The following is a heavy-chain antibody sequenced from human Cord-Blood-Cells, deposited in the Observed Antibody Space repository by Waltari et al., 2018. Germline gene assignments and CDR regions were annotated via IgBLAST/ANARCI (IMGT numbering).Heavy chain of an antibody. J-gene: IGHJ6*03. D-gene: IGHD4-17*01. V-gene: IGHV1-69*01. CDR2: IIPIFGTA. CDR1: GGTLRSYA. Sequence: QVQLVQSGAEVKKPGSSVKVSCKASGGTLRSYAISWVRQAPGQGLEWMGGIIPIFGTANYAQKFQGRVTITADESTSTAYMELSSLRSEDTAVYYCARDAGGTTVVRGYYYMDVWGKGTTVTVSS. CDR3: ARDAGGTTVVRGYYYMDV.